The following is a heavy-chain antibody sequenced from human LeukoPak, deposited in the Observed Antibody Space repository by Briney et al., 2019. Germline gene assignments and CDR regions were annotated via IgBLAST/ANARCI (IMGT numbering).Heavy chain of an antibody. J-gene: IGHJ5*02. CDR2: IYYSGST. V-gene: IGHV4-39*01. Sequence: TTSETLSLTCTVSGGSISSSSYYWGWIRQPPGKGLEWIGSIYYSGSTYYSPSLKSRVTISVDTSKNQFSLKLSSVTAADTAVYYCARASSDGYNSWGQGTLVTVSS. CDR1: GGSISSSSYY. D-gene: IGHD5-24*01. CDR3: ARASSDGYNS.